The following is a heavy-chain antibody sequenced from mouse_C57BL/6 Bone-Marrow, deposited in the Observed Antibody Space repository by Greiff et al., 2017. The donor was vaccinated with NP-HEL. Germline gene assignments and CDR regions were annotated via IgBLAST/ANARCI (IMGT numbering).Heavy chain of an antibody. J-gene: IGHJ3*01. CDR3: ARHRRSGFAY. CDR1: GFTFSSYT. Sequence: EVQLQESGGGLVKPGGSLKLSCAASGFTFSSYTMSWVRQTPEKRLEWVATISGGGGNTYYPDSVKGRFTISRDNAKNTLYLQMSSLRSEDTALYYCARHRRSGFAYWGQGTLVTVSA. D-gene: IGHD1-1*01. V-gene: IGHV5-9*01. CDR2: ISGGGGNT.